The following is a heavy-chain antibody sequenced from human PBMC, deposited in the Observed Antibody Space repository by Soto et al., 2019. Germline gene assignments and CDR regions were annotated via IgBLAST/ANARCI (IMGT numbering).Heavy chain of an antibody. D-gene: IGHD6-19*01. J-gene: IGHJ4*02. Sequence: QVQLQQWGAGLLKPSETLSLTCAVYGGSFSGYYWSWIRQPPGKGLEWIGEINHSGSTNYNPSLKSRVPISVDTSKNQFSLKLSSVTAADTAVYYCARRKREQWLVFDYWGQGTLVTVSS. CDR2: INHSGST. V-gene: IGHV4-34*01. CDR1: GGSFSGYY. CDR3: ARRKREQWLVFDY.